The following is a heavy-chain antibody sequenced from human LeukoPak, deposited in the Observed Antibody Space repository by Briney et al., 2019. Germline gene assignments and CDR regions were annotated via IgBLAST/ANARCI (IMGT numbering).Heavy chain of an antibody. CDR3: ARDASSGWDLLIYYG. V-gene: IGHV3-53*01. CDR1: GFTVSSIY. D-gene: IGHD6-19*01. CDR2: IYSGGST. J-gene: IGHJ6*01. Sequence: GGSLTLSCAASGFTVSSIYMRWVRQAPGQGLEWGSVIYSGGSTYSADSVTSRLTISRYNSKNSLYLQMNSLRVEDTTVHYCARDASSGWDLLIYYG.